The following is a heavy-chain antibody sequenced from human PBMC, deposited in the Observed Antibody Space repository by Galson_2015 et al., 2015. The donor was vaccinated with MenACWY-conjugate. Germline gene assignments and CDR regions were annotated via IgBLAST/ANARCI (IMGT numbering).Heavy chain of an antibody. D-gene: IGHD3-16*02. CDR1: GYSFSTYG. CDR2: INTNTGNP. Sequence: SVKVSCKASGYSFSTYGMNWVRQAPGQGLEWMGWINTNTGNPTYAQCFTGRFVFSLDTSVSTAYLQISSLKAEDTAVYYCAREKNSLSPDYSSQATLLTVSS. J-gene: IGHJ4*02. V-gene: IGHV7-4-1*02. CDR3: AREKNSLSPDY.